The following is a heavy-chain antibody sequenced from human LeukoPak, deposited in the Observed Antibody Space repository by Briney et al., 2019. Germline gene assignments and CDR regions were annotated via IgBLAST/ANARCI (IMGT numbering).Heavy chain of an antibody. V-gene: IGHV1-69*13. CDR2: IIPIFGTA. CDR1: GGTFSSYA. D-gene: IGHD4-17*01. CDR3: ARENLYYGDYHLGFDY. J-gene: IGHJ4*02. Sequence: SVKVSRKASGGTFSSYAISWVRQAPGQGLEWMGGIIPIFGTANYAQKFQGRVTITADESTSTAYMELSSLRSEDTAVYYCARENLYYGDYHLGFDYWGQGTLVTVSS.